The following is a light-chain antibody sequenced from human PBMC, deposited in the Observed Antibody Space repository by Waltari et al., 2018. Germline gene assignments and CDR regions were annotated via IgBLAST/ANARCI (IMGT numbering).Light chain of an antibody. CDR2: EVS. Sequence: QSALTPPPSASGSPGQSVTISCTGPSSAVGAYHYLPWSQQHPGKAPKLMIYEVSKRPSGVPDRFSGSKSGNTASLTVSGLQAEDEADYYCSSYAGSNNLVFGGGTKLTVL. J-gene: IGLJ2*01. V-gene: IGLV2-8*01. CDR3: SSYAGSNNLV. CDR1: SSAVGAYHY.